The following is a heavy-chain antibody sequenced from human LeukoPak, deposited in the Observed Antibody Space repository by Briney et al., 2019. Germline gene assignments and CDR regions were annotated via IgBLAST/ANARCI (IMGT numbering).Heavy chain of an antibody. CDR2: ITYDGINT. CDR3: AKDGAQYSSGPECDP. V-gene: IGHV3-23*01. J-gene: IGHJ5*02. D-gene: IGHD6-19*01. CDR1: EFHFSGSA. Sequence: PGGSLRLSCAGSEFHFSGSAMSWVRQAPGKGPEWVSGITYDGINTYYAASVKGRFTISRDNSKRTVYLEMTSLRADDTGVYYCAKDGAQYSSGPECDPRGQGTLVSVSP.